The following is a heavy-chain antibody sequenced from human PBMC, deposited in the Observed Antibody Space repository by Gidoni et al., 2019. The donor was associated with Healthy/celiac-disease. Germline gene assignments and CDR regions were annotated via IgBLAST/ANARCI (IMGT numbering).Heavy chain of an antibody. CDR1: GYTFTSYG. V-gene: IGHV1-18*01. CDR3: ARASGVPATGQSWFDP. Sequence: QVQLVQFGAEVKKPGASVKVSCKASGYTFTSYGISWVRQATGQGLDWMGWISAYNGNTNYAQKLQGRVTMPTDTSTSTAYMELRGLRSDDTAVYYCARASGVPATGQSWFDPWGQGTLVTVSS. D-gene: IGHD2-2*01. J-gene: IGHJ5*02. CDR2: ISAYNGNT.